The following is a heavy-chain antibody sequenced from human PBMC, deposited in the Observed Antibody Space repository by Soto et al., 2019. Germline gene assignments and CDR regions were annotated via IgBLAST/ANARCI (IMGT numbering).Heavy chain of an antibody. Sequence: QVQLQESGPGLVKPSETLSLTCCVSGGSISSYYWSWIRQPPGKGLEWIGYIYYIGSTNYNPSLKRRVNISVDTSKNQFSLKLSSVTAADTAVDYCASRTPGAGLDYWGQGTLVTVSS. CDR3: ASRTPGAGLDY. V-gene: IGHV4-59*01. D-gene: IGHD2-2*01. J-gene: IGHJ4*02. CDR1: GGSISSYY. CDR2: IYYIGST.